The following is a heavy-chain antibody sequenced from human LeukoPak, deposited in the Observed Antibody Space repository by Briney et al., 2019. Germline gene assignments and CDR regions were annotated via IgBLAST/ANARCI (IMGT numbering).Heavy chain of an antibody. Sequence: PGGSLRLSCAASGFTFDDYAMHWVRQAPGKGLEWVSGINWNGGSTGYADSVKGRFTISRDNAKNSLYVQMNSLRVEDTALYYCARGGSVVPAAIDYYYYYYMDVWGKGTTVTVSS. CDR1: GFTFDDYA. CDR2: INWNGGST. V-gene: IGHV3-20*04. J-gene: IGHJ6*03. CDR3: ARGGSVVPAAIDYYYYYYMDV. D-gene: IGHD2-2*01.